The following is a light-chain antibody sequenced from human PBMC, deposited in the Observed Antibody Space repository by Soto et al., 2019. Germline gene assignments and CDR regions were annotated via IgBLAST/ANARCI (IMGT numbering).Light chain of an antibody. CDR1: QSVDSNY. Sequence: EIVLTQSPGTLSLSPGEEATLSCRASQSVDSNYLAWYQQKHGQTPRLIIYGASGRADGIPHRFSGSGFGTDFTLTISKVEPEDFAVYDCQQYGTPRSVSFGQGTRLEI. CDR2: GAS. CDR3: QQYGTPRSVS. J-gene: IGKJ5*01. V-gene: IGKV3-20*01.